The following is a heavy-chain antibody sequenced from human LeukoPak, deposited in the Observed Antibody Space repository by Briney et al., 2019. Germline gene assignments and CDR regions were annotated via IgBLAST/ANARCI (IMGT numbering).Heavy chain of an antibody. V-gene: IGHV3-53*01. CDR3: ARVVGSGYWPHYYYYMDV. CDR2: IYSGGST. J-gene: IGHJ6*03. Sequence: GGSLRLSCAASGFTVSSNFMSWVRQAPGKGLEWVSVIYSGGSTYYADSVKGRFTISRDNSKNTLYLQMNSLRAEDTAVYYCARVVGSGYWPHYYYYMDVWGKGTTVTVSS. D-gene: IGHD3-3*01. CDR1: GFTVSSNF.